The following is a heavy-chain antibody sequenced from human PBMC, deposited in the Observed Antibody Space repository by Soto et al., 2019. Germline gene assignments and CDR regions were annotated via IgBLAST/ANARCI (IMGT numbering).Heavy chain of an antibody. D-gene: IGHD3-10*01. CDR2: IWYDGSNK. J-gene: IGHJ5*02. V-gene: IGHV3-33*01. CDR3: ARDGGYYGAGSYFDP. Sequence: QEQLVESGGGVVQPGRSLRLSCAASGFTFSSYGMHWVRQVPGEGLEWVAVIWYDGSNKYYADSVKGRFTISRDNSKDTLYLEMKSLRAEDTAVYYCARDGGYYGAGSYFDPWGQGSLVTVSS. CDR1: GFTFSSYG.